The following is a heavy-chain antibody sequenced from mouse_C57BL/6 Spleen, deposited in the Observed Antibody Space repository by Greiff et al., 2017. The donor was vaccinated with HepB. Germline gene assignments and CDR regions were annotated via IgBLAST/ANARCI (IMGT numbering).Heavy chain of an antibody. CDR1: GFTFTDYY. V-gene: IGHV7-3*01. CDR3: ARSPHYYGSSLDY. CDR2: IRNKANGYTT. D-gene: IGHD1-1*01. J-gene: IGHJ2*01. Sequence: EVKLMESGGGLVQPGGSLSLSCAASGFTFTDYYMSWVRQPPGKALEWLGFIRNKANGYTTEYSASVKGRFTISRDNSQSILYLQMNALRAEDSATYYCARSPHYYGSSLDYWGQGTTLTVSS.